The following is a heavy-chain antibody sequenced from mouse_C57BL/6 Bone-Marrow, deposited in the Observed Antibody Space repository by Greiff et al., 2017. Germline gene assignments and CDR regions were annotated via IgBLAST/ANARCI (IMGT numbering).Heavy chain of an antibody. CDR3: ARDGYYLGGVDV. D-gene: IGHD2-3*01. Sequence: VQLQQSGAELVQPGASVKLSCTASGFNIKDYYLHWVKQRTEQGLEWIGRFDPEAGETKYAPNFQGKATLTADTSSNTSYLKLSNLTSGDTAVYYCARDGYYLGGVDVWGTGTTVTVSS. V-gene: IGHV14-2*01. CDR2: FDPEAGET. J-gene: IGHJ1*03. CDR1: GFNIKDYY.